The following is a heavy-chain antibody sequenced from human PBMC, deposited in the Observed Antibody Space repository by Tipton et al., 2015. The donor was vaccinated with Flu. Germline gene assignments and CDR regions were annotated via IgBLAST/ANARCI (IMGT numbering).Heavy chain of an antibody. D-gene: IGHD6-19*01. CDR3: ARGTKQWLESEAFDN. J-gene: IGHJ3*02. V-gene: IGHV4-39*07. CDR1: GGSISSSSYY. Sequence: TLSLTCTVSGGSISSSSYYWGWIRQPPGKGLEWIGSIYYSGSTYYNPSLKSRVTISVDTSKNQFSLKLSSVTAADTAVYYCARGTKQWLESEAFDNWGQGTMVTVSS. CDR2: IYYSGST.